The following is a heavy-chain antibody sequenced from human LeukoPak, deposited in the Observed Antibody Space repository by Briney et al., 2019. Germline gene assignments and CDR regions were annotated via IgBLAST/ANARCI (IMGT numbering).Heavy chain of an antibody. V-gene: IGHV4-61*02. Sequence: SQTLSLTCTVSGYSISSGTYYWTWIRQPAGKGLEWIGRISTSGGTNYNPSLKSRVTISLDTSKNQFSLKLSSVTAADTAVYYCARGRIFGVVMLYDAFDIWGQGTMVTVSS. D-gene: IGHD3-3*01. CDR1: GYSISSGTYY. J-gene: IGHJ3*02. CDR2: ISTSGGT. CDR3: ARGRIFGVVMLYDAFDI.